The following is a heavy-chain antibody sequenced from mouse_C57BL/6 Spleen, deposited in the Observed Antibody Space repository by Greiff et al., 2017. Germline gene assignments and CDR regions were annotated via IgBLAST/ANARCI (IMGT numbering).Heavy chain of an antibody. V-gene: IGHV1-69*01. D-gene: IGHD1-1*01. CDR3: ARSNYGSPFDY. Sequence: LQQPGAELVMPGASVKLSCKASGYTFTSYWMHWVKQRPGQGLEWIGEIDPSDSYTNYNQKFKGKSTLTVDKSSSTAYMQLSSLTSEDSAVYYCARSNYGSPFDYWGQGTTLTVSS. CDR1: GYTFTSYW. CDR2: IDPSDSYT. J-gene: IGHJ2*01.